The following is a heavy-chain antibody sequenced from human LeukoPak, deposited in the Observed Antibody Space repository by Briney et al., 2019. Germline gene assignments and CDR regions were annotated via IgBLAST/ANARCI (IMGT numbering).Heavy chain of an antibody. CDR2: MNPNSGNT. Sequence: ASVKVSCKASGYTFTSYDINWARQATGQGLEWMGWMNPNSGNTGYAQKFQGRVTMTRNTSISTAYMELSSLRSEDTAVYYCARGLSRPVRGVIEGGWFDPWGQGTLVTVSS. CDR3: ARGLSRPVRGVIEGGWFDP. CDR1: GYTFTSYD. J-gene: IGHJ5*02. V-gene: IGHV1-8*01. D-gene: IGHD3-10*01.